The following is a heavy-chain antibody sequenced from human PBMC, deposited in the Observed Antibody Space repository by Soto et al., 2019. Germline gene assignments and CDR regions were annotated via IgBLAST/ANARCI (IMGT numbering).Heavy chain of an antibody. V-gene: IGHV6-1*01. CDR2: TYYRSKWYN. D-gene: IGHD1-7*01. Sequence: SQTLSLTCAISGDSVSSNSAAWNWIRQSPSRGLEWLGRTYYRSKWYNDYAVSVKSRITINPDTSKNQFSLQLNSVTPEDTAVYYCARGAGITGTTSAYYYYYGMDVWGQGTTVTVSS. CDR3: ARGAGITGTTSAYYYYYGMDV. J-gene: IGHJ6*02. CDR1: GDSVSSNSAA.